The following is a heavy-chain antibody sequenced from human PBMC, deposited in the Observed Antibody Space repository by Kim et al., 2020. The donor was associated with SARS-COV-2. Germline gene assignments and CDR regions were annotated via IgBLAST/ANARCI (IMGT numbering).Heavy chain of an antibody. V-gene: IGHV1-3*01. Sequence: ASVKVSCKASGYTFTSHAVHWVRQAPGQRLEWMGWINAANGNTKYLQKFQGRLSTTRDTSATTAYMELSSLRSEDTAVYYCAREKAGSGEYYYAMDVWG. CDR2: INAANGNT. D-gene: IGHD3-10*01. J-gene: IGHJ6*02. CDR1: GYTFTSHA. CDR3: AREKAGSGEYYYAMDV.